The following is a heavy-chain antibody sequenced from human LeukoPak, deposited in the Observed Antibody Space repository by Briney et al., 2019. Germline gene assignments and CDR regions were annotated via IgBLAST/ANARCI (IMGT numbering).Heavy chain of an antibody. Sequence: ASVKVSCKASGYTFTHYGITWVRQAPGQGLAWMGWINTYNGDTKCAQKLQGRVTMTTDTSTSTAFMELRSLRSDDTAVYYCALVEAAAADAFDIWGQGTMVTVSS. V-gene: IGHV1-18*01. CDR3: ALVEAAAADAFDI. CDR1: GYTFTHYG. CDR2: INTYNGDT. J-gene: IGHJ3*02. D-gene: IGHD2-2*01.